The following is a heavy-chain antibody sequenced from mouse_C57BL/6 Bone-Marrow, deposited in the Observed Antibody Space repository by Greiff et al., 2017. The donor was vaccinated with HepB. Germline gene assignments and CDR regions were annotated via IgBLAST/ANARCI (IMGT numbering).Heavy chain of an antibody. CDR2: ISGGGGNT. CDR3: ARRKQLRLYYFDY. CDR1: GFTFSSYT. Sequence: DVMLVEPGGGLVKPGGSLKLSCAASGFTFSSYTMSWVRQTPEKRLEWVATISGGGGNTYYPDRVKGRFTISRDNAKNTLYLQMSSLRSEDTALYYCARRKQLRLYYFDYWGQGTPLTVSA. V-gene: IGHV5-9*01. D-gene: IGHD3-2*02. J-gene: IGHJ2*01.